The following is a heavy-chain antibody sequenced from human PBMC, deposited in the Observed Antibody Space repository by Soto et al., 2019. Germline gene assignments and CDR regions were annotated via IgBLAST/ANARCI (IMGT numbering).Heavy chain of an antibody. CDR1: GFTFSSYG. CDR3: AKDATTTVTTPIDY. J-gene: IGHJ4*02. CDR2: ISYDGSNK. Sequence: TGGSLRLSCAASGFTFSSYGMHWVRQAPGKGLEWVAVISYDGSNKYYADSVKGRFTISRDNSKNTLYLQMNSLRAEDTAVYYCAKDATTTVTTPIDYWGQGTLVTVSS. D-gene: IGHD4-4*01. V-gene: IGHV3-30*18.